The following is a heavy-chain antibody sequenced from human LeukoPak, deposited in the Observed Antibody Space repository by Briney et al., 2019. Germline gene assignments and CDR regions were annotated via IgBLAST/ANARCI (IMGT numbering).Heavy chain of an antibody. CDR1: GGSIRSNLYY. CDR2: IFYSGNT. V-gene: IGHV4-39*07. CDR3: AKEVAGP. Sequence: SETLSLTCSVSGGSIRSNLYYWAWIRQSPGKGLEWIGSIFYSGNTYYNSSLKSRVTISVDTSKNQFSLNLTSVTAADTAVYYCAKEVAGPWGQGTRVTVSS. J-gene: IGHJ5*02.